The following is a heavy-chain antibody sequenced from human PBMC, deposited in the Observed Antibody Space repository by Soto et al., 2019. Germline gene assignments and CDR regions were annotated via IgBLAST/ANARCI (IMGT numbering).Heavy chain of an antibody. CDR3: ARATGYYDFWSGSRADGFDI. CDR2: VIPILGTA. V-gene: IGHV1-69*06. CDR1: GGTFSSYA. Sequence: QVQLVQSGAEVKKPGSSVKVSCKASGGTFSSYAISWVRQAPGQGLEWMGGVIPILGTANYAQKFQGRVTITADKPTSTAYMELSSLRSEDTAVYYCARATGYYDFWSGSRADGFDIWGQGTMVTVSS. D-gene: IGHD3-3*01. J-gene: IGHJ3*02.